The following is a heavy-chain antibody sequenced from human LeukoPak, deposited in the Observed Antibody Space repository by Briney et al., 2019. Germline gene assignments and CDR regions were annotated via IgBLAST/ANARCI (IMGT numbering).Heavy chain of an antibody. J-gene: IGHJ6*02. CDR1: GGSISNYY. D-gene: IGHD1-1*01. V-gene: IGHV4-59*01. CDR2: IYDSGST. CDR3: ARVGGTNYYYYGMAV. Sequence: PSETLSLTGTVSGGSISNYYWSWIRQPPGKGLEWSGYIYDSGSTNYNPSLKSRVTISVDTSKNQFSLKLSSVTAADTAVYYCARVGGTNYYYYGMAVWGQGTTVTVSS.